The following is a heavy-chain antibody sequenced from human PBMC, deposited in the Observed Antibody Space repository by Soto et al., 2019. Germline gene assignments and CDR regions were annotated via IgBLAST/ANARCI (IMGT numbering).Heavy chain of an antibody. D-gene: IGHD4-17*01. CDR3: ASQDYGGPGDFDY. CDR2: INPSGGST. V-gene: IGHV1-46*03. Sequence: QVQLVQSGAEVKKPGASVKVSCKASGYTFTSYYMHWVRQAPGQGLEWMGIINPSGGSTSYAQKFQSRVTMTRDTSTSTVYMELSSLRSEDTAVYYCASQDYGGPGDFDYWGQGTLVTVSS. J-gene: IGHJ4*02. CDR1: GYTFTSYY.